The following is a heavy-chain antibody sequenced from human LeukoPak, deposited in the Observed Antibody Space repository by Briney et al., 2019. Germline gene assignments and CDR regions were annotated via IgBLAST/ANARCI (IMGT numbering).Heavy chain of an antibody. CDR1: GFTFGDYA. CDR3: TREDYDFWSGYSGVDY. D-gene: IGHD3-3*01. J-gene: IGHJ4*02. V-gene: IGHV3-49*04. CDR2: IRSKVYGGTT. Sequence: PGGSLRLSCTASGFTFGDYAMSWVRQAPGKGLEWVGFIRSKVYGGTTEYAASVKGRFTISRDDSKSIAYLQMNSLKTEDTAVYYCTREDYDFWSGYSGVDYWGQGTLVTVSS.